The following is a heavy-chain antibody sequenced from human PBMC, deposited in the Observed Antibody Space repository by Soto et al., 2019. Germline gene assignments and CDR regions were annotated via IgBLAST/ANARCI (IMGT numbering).Heavy chain of an antibody. D-gene: IGHD6-19*01. V-gene: IGHV3-7*01. CDR3: ARDRLKAVAGTEYYYYYGMDV. J-gene: IGHJ6*02. Sequence: HPGGSLRLSCVASGFTFSSYWMSWVRQAPGKGLEWVANIKQDGSEKYYVDSVKGRFTLSRDNAKNSLYLQMNSLTVEDTAVYYCARDRLKAVAGTEYYYYYGMDVWGQGTTVTVSS. CDR2: IKQDGSEK. CDR1: GFTFSSYW.